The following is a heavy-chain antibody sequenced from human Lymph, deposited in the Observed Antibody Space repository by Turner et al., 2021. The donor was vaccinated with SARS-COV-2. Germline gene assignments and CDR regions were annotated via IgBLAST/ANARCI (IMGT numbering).Heavy chain of an antibody. J-gene: IGHJ6*02. CDR1: GIIVSRNE. D-gene: IGHD6-13*01. CDR2: IYSGGTT. CDR3: ARDIGTYDMDV. V-gene: IGHV3-53*01. Sequence: VQLEEPGGGLIQPGGSLSLTCAASGIIVSRNEMKWFRQAPGKGLECVTVIYSGGTTYYADSVKGRFTISRDNSKNTLYLQMNNLRVENPAVYYCARDIGTYDMDVWGQGTTVTVSS.